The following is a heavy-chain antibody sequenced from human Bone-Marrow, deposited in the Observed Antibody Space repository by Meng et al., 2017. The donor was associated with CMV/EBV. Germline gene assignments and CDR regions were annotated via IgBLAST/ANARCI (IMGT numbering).Heavy chain of an antibody. V-gene: IGHV3-21*01. Sequence: GESLKISCAASGFTFSSYSMNWVRQAPGKGLEWVSSISSSSSYIYYADSVKGRFTISRDNAKNSLYLQMNSLRAEDTAVYYCARSLSPSMDVWGQGTTVTGSS. CDR2: ISSSSSYI. CDR3: ARSLSPSMDV. D-gene: IGHD3-10*01. CDR1: GFTFSSYS. J-gene: IGHJ6*02.